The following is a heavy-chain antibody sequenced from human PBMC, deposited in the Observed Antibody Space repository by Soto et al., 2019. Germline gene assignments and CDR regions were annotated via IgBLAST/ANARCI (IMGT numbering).Heavy chain of an antibody. J-gene: IGHJ6*02. D-gene: IGHD1-26*01. CDR2: IYHSGST. V-gene: IGHV4-4*02. Sequence: QVQLQESGPGLVKPSGTLSLTCAVSGGSISSSNWWSWVRQPPGKGLEWMGEIYHSGSTNYNPSRKGRPTLSEDQSKNQFSLRLSSATAADTAVYYCARVSGSYYYGMDVWGQGTTVTVSS. CDR3: ARVSGSYYYGMDV. CDR1: GGSISSSNW.